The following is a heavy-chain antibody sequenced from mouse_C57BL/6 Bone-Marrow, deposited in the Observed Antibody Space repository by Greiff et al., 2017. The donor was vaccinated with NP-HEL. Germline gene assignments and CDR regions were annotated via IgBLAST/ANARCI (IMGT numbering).Heavy chain of an antibody. Sequence: VKLKQPGAELVRPGSSVKLSCKASGYTFTSYWMHWVKQRPIQGLEWIGNIDPSDSETHYNQKFKDKATLTVDKSSSTAYMQLSSLTSEDSAVYYCARESYGSSFYWYFDVWGTGTTVTVSS. CDR1: GYTFTSYW. V-gene: IGHV1-52*01. CDR2: IDPSDSET. J-gene: IGHJ1*03. CDR3: ARESYGSSFYWYFDV. D-gene: IGHD1-1*01.